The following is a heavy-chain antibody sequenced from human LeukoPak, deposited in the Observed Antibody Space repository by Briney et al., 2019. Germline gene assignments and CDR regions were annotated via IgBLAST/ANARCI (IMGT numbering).Heavy chain of an antibody. CDR2: IIPIFGTA. J-gene: IGHJ5*02. CDR3: ARNAIRGVIIPNWFDP. CDR1: GGTFSSYA. Sequence: GASVKVSCKASGGTFSSYAISWVRQAPGQGLEWMGGIIPIFGTANYAQKFQGRVTITAVESTSTAYMELSSLRSEDTAVYYCARNAIRGVIIPNWFDPWGQGTLVTVSS. V-gene: IGHV1-69*01. D-gene: IGHD3-10*01.